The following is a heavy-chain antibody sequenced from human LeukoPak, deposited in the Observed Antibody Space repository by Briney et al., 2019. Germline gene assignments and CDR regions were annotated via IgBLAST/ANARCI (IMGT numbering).Heavy chain of an antibody. Sequence: GGSLRLSCAASGFTFSSYSMNWVRQAPGKGLEWVSYISSSSSTIYYADSVKGRFTISRDNAKNSLYLQMNSLRAEDTAVYYCARVLISGDYPIDYWGQGTLVTVSS. V-gene: IGHV3-48*01. CDR2: ISSSSSTI. CDR1: GFTFSSYS. D-gene: IGHD4-17*01. J-gene: IGHJ4*02. CDR3: ARVLISGDYPIDY.